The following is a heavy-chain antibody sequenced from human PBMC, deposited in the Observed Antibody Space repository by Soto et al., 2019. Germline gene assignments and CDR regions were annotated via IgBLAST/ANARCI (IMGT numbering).Heavy chain of an antibody. CDR1: GFTFSSYA. D-gene: IGHD1-26*01. Sequence: EVQLLESGGGLVQPGGSLRLSCAASGFTFSSYAMSWVRQAPGKGLEWVSAFSGIGGSTYYADSVRGRFTISRANSKTTLYLQMNSLSAEDTAVYYCANVGRHAGDYWGQGTLVTVSS. J-gene: IGHJ4*02. CDR2: FSGIGGST. CDR3: ANVGRHAGDY. V-gene: IGHV3-23*01.